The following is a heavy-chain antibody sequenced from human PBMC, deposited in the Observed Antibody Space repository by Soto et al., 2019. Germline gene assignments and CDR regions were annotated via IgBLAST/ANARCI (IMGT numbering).Heavy chain of an antibody. CDR3: AGLRRYYYGMDV. D-gene: IGHD3-16*01. CDR1: GGSFSGYY. J-gene: IGHJ6*02. V-gene: IGHV4-34*01. Sequence: SETLSLTCGVYGGSFSGYYWRWIRQPPGKGLEWIGEINHSGSTDYNPSHKSRVTISVDTSKNQFSLKLSSVTAADTAVYYCAGLRRYYYGMDVWGQGTTVPVSS. CDR2: INHSGST.